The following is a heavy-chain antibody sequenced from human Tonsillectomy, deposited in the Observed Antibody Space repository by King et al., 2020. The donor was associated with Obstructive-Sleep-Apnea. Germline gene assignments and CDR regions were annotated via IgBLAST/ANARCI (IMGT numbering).Heavy chain of an antibody. CDR2: IYYSGST. J-gene: IGHJ4*02. Sequence: QLQESGPGLVKPSETLSLTCTVSGGSISSSSYYWGWIRQPPGKGLEWIGSIYYSGSTYYNPSLKSRVTISVDTSKNQFSLKLSSVTAADTAVYYCARDQYCSGGSCFPFHFDYWGQGTLVTVSS. D-gene: IGHD2-15*01. V-gene: IGHV4-39*07. CDR3: ARDQYCSGGSCFPFHFDY. CDR1: GGSISSSSYY.